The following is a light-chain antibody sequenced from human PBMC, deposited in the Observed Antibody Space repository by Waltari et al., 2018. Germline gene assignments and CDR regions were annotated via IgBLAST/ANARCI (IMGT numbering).Light chain of an antibody. J-gene: IGKJ4*01. CDR3: QQSYSTPLT. V-gene: IGKV4-1*01. Sequence: DIVMTQSPDSLAVSLGERATINCKPSQSVLYSSNNKNYLAWYQQKPGQPPKLLIYWASTRASGVPDRFSGSGSGTDFTLTISSLQAEDVAVYYCQQSYSTPLTFGGGTKVEIK. CDR2: WAS. CDR1: QSVLYSSNNKNY.